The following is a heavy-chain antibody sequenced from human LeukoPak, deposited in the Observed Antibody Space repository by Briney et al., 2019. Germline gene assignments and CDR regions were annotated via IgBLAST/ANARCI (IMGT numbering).Heavy chain of an antibody. D-gene: IGHD3-10*01. CDR3: AKDSGRN. CDR2: ISWNSGSI. V-gene: IGHV3-9*01. CDR1: GFTFDDYA. J-gene: IGHJ4*02. Sequence: GGSLRLSCAASGFTFDDYAMPWVRQAPGKGLEWVSGISWNSGSIGYADSVKGRFTISRDNAKNSLYLQMNSLRAEDTALYYCAKDSGRNWGQGTLVTVSS.